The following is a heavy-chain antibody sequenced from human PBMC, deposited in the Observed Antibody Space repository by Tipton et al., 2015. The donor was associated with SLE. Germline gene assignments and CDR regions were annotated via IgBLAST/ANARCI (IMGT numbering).Heavy chain of an antibody. CDR2: INHSGST. D-gene: IGHD6-19*01. Sequence: LRLSCTVSGGSISSYYWSWIRQPPGKGLEWIGEINHSGSTYYNPSLKSRVTISVDTSKNQFSLKLSSVTAADTAVYYCARYSSGPDAFDIRGQGTMVTVSS. CDR1: GGSISSYY. V-gene: IGHV4-34*01. J-gene: IGHJ3*02. CDR3: ARYSSGPDAFDI.